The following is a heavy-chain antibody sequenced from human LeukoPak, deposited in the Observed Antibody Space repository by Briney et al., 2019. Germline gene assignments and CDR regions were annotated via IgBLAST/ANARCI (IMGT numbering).Heavy chain of an antibody. D-gene: IGHD5-12*01. CDR2: ISSSGSTI. Sequence: GGSLRLSCVASGFTFSTYSLNWVRQAPGKGLEWVSYISSSGSTIYYADSVKGRFTISRDNAKNSLYLQMNSLRAEDTAVYYCARDSGYFGNWFDPWGQGTLVTVSS. CDR1: GFTFSTYS. J-gene: IGHJ5*02. V-gene: IGHV3-48*04. CDR3: ARDSGYFGNWFDP.